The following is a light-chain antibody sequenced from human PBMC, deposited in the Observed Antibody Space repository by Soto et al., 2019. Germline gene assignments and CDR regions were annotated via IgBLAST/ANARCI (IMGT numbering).Light chain of an antibody. CDR2: DAS. CDR1: RSLSTN. Sequence: ERVMTQSPATMSVSPLERPTLSCSASRSLSTNLAWYQQKPGQAPRLLIYDASTRATGIPARFSGSGSGTDFTLTISSLQSEDAAVYYCQEYNNWPPWTFGQGTEVDI. V-gene: IGKV3-15*01. CDR3: QEYNNWPPWT. J-gene: IGKJ1*01.